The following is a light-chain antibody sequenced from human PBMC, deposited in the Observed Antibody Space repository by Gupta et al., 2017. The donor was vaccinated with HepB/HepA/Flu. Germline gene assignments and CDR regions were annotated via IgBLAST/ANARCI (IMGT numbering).Light chain of an antibody. V-gene: IGLV1-47*01. CDR1: SSNIGSNY. Sequence: QSVLTQPPSASGTPGQRVTISCSGSSSNIGSNYVYWYQQLPGTAPKLLIYTDNQRPSGVPDRFSGSKSGTSASPAISGLRSEDEADYYCAAWDDSLSGVLFGGGTKLTVL. CDR2: TDN. J-gene: IGLJ2*01. CDR3: AAWDDSLSGVL.